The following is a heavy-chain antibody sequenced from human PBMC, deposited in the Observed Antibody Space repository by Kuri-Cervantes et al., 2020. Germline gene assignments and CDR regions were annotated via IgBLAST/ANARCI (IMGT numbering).Heavy chain of an antibody. CDR2: ISVYNGNT. CDR3: ATLFS. CDR1: GYTFTSFG. J-gene: IGHJ5*02. V-gene: IGHV1-18*01. Sequence: GGSLRLSCKASGYTFTSFGLTWVRLAPGQGLEWMGWISVYNGNTNYAQKLQGRVTMTTDTSTSTAYMILRSLRSDDTAVYYCATLFSWGQGTLVTVSS.